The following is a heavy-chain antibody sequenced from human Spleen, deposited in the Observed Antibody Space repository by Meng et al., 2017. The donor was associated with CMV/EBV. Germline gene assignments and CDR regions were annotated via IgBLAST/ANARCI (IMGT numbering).Heavy chain of an antibody. Sequence: GGSLRLSCAASGFTFSSYSMNWVRQAPGKGLEWVSSISSSSNYINYADSVKGRFTISRDNARNSVYLQMNSLRAEDTAVYYCARAWLGYCSSTSCYNYYGMDVWGQGTTVTVSS. D-gene: IGHD2-2*02. J-gene: IGHJ6*02. CDR1: GFTFSSYS. V-gene: IGHV3-21*01. CDR3: ARAWLGYCSSTSCYNYYGMDV. CDR2: ISSSSNYI.